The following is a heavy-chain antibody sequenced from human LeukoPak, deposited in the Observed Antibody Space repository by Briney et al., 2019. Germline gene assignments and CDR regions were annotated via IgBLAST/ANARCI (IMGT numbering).Heavy chain of an antibody. CDR2: IYYSGST. V-gene: IGHV4-34*01. D-gene: IGHD1-26*01. Sequence: PSETLSLTCAVYGGSFSGYYWSWIRQPPGKGLEWIGSIYYSGSTYYNPSLKSRVTISVDTSKNQFSLKLSSVTAADTAVYYCARVVGATTGGLYYWGQGTLVTVSS. J-gene: IGHJ4*02. CDR1: GGSFSGYY. CDR3: ARVVGATTGGLYY.